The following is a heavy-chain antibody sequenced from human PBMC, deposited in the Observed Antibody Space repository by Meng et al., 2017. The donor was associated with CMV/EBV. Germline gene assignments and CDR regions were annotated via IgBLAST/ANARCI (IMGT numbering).Heavy chain of an antibody. CDR1: GGTSSSYA. V-gene: IGHV1-69*05. CDR3: ARDSVRDIVVVPAADYSYYGMDV. Sequence: SAQVSCKASGGTSSSYAISWVRQAPGQGLVWMGGIIPIFGTANYAQKFQGRVTITTDESTSTAYMELSSLRSADKAAYYCARDSVRDIVVVPAADYSYYGMDVWGQGTTVTVSS. CDR2: IIPIFGTA. D-gene: IGHD2-2*01. J-gene: IGHJ6*02.